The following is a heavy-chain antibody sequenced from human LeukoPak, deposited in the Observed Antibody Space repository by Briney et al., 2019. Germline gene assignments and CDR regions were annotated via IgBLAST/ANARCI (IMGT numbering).Heavy chain of an antibody. D-gene: IGHD3-3*01. Sequence: GGSLRLSCAASGFTFSDYYMSWIRQAPGKGLDGVSYISSSGSTIYYADSVKGRFTISRDNAKNSLYLQMNSLRAEDTAVYYCARDQLRFLEWLLSPGDYYMDVWGKGTTVTVSS. J-gene: IGHJ6*03. V-gene: IGHV3-11*01. CDR3: ARDQLRFLEWLLSPGDYYMDV. CDR1: GFTFSDYY. CDR2: ISSSGSTI.